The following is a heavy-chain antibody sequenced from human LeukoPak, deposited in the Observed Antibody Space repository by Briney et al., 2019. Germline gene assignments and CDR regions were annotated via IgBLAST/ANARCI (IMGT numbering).Heavy chain of an antibody. V-gene: IGHV4-34*01. J-gene: IGHJ6*03. CDR2: INHSGST. Sequence: PSETLSLTCAVYGGSFSGYYWSWIRQPPGKGLEWIGEINHSGSTNYNPSLKSRVTISVDTSKNQFSLKLSSVTAADTAVYYCAREVVAANYYYYYYMDVWGKGTTVTVSS. CDR1: GGSFSGYY. D-gene: IGHD2-15*01. CDR3: AREVVAANYYYYYYMDV.